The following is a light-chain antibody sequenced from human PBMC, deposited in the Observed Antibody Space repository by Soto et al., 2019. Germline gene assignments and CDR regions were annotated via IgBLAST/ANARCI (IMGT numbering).Light chain of an antibody. J-gene: IGKJ4*01. V-gene: IGKV1-39*01. CDR1: QSIRSY. Sequence: DIQMTQSPSSLSASVGDRVTITCRASQSIRSYLNWYQQKPGNAPNLLIYAASSLQSGVPSRFSGSGSRTDFTLTIRNLQPEDFATYYCQQTYSVPQAFGGGTKVEIK. CDR2: AAS. CDR3: QQTYSVPQA.